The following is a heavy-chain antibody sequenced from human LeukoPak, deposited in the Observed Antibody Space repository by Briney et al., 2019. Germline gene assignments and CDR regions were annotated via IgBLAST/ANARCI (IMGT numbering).Heavy chain of an antibody. Sequence: SETLSLTCAVYGGSFSGYYWSWIRQPPGKGLEWIGEINHSGSTNYNPSLKSRVTISVDTSKNQFSLKLSSVTAADTAMYYCARLHSSGWYSADYWGQGTLVTVSS. CDR2: INHSGST. CDR3: ARLHSSGWYSADY. D-gene: IGHD6-19*01. J-gene: IGHJ4*02. V-gene: IGHV4-34*01. CDR1: GGSFSGYY.